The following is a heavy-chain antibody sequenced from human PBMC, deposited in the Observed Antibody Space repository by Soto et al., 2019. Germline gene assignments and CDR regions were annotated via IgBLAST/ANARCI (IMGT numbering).Heavy chain of an antibody. CDR2: VSASNGNT. CDR1: GYTFINYG. V-gene: IGHV1-18*01. J-gene: IGHJ4*02. Sequence: QVPLVQSGAEVKKPGASVKVSCKASGYTFINYGITWVRQAPGQGLQWMGWVSASNGNTHYAEKLQDRVTMTTDTSTNTVYMELRSLRSDDTAVYYCARDETLMWGVLDYWGQGTLVTVSS. CDR3: ARDETLMWGVLDY. D-gene: IGHD3-16*01.